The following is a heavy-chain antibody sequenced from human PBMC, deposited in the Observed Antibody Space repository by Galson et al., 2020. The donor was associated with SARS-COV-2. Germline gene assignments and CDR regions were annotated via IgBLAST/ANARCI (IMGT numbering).Heavy chain of an antibody. D-gene: IGHD2-15*01. J-gene: IGHJ6*02. V-gene: IGHV4-34*01. Sequence: GKGLEWIGEINHSGSTNYNPSLKSRVTISVDTSKNQFSLKLSSVTAADTAVYYCARASVVVAAIDYYYYYGMDVWGQGTTVTVSS. CDR3: ARASVVVAAIDYYYYYGMDV. CDR2: INHSGST.